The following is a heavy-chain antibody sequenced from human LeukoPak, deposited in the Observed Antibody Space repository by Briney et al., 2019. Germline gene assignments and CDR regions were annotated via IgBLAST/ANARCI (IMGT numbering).Heavy chain of an antibody. CDR1: GFTFSDYV. J-gene: IGHJ3*02. CDR2: IRRRTNSYTT. V-gene: IGHV3-72*01. CDR3: TRDGGEGGNSAFDI. D-gene: IGHD3-16*01. Sequence: GGSLRLSCAASGFTFSDYVLDWVRQAPGKGLEWVGRIRRRTNSYTTEYAASVKGRFIISGDDSKNSLYLHMNSLKTEDTAVYHCTRDGGEGGNSAFDIWGQGTVVTVSS.